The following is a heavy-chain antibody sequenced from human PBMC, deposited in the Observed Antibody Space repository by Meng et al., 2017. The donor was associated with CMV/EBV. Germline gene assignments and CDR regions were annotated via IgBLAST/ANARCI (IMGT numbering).Heavy chain of an antibody. CDR3: AREYSSSSGYYYYGMDV. J-gene: IGHJ6*02. D-gene: IGHD6-6*01. CDR1: GFSLSNARMG. V-gene: IGHV2-26*01. Sequence: SGPTLVKPTETLTLTCTVSGFSLSNARMGVRWIRQPPGKALEWLAHIFSNDEKSYSTSLKSRLTISKDTSKSQVVLTMTNMDPVDTATYYCAREYSSSSGYYYYGMDVWGQGTTVTVSS. CDR2: IFSNDEK.